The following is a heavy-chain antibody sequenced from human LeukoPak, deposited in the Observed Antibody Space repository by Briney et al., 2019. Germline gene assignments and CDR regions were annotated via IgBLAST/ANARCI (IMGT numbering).Heavy chain of an antibody. CDR1: GGSISSSSYY. V-gene: IGHV4-39*01. CDR3: ARLGCSSTSCYRYYYYYMDV. Sequence: SETLSLTCTVSGGSISSSSYYWGWIRQPPGKGLERIGSIYYSGSTYYNPSLKSRVTISVDTSKNQFSLKLSSVTAADTAVYYCARLGCSSTSCYRYYYYYMDVWGKGTTVTVSS. D-gene: IGHD2-2*01. J-gene: IGHJ6*03. CDR2: IYYSGST.